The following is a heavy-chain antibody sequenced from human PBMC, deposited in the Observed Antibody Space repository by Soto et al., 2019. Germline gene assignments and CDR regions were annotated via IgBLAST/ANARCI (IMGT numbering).Heavy chain of an antibody. CDR2: IYYSGST. J-gene: IGHJ6*02. D-gene: IGHD6-6*01. V-gene: IGHV4-39*01. CDR1: GGSISSSSYY. Sequence: SSETLSLTCTVSGGSISSSSYYWGWIRQPPGKGLEWIGSIYYSGSTYYNPSLKSRVPISVDTSKNQFSLKLSSVTAADTAVYYCARSEESIAALYYYYYGMDVWGQGTTVTVS. CDR3: ARSEESIAALYYYYYGMDV.